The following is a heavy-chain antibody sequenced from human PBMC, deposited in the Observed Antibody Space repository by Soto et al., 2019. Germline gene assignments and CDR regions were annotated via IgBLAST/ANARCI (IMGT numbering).Heavy chain of an antibody. Sequence: EVQLVESGGGLVQPGGSLRLSCAASGFTFSSYSMSWVRQTPGKGLEWVSHISGGSSLIYYADSVKGRFTISRDNAENSLYLQMNRLRAEDTAVYYCATRSRGYSGDVKYWGQGTVVSVSS. CDR1: GFTFSSYS. CDR2: ISGGSSLI. D-gene: IGHD5-12*01. V-gene: IGHV3-48*01. CDR3: ATRSRGYSGDVKY. J-gene: IGHJ4*02.